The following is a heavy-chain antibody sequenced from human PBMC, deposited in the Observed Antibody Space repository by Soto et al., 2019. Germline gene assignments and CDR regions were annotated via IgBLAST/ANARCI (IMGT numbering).Heavy chain of an antibody. D-gene: IGHD4-17*01. Sequence: GGSLRLSCAASGFTFSSYGMHWVRQAPGKGLEWVAVIWYDGSNKYYADSVKGRFTISRDNSKNTLYLQMNSLRAEDTAVYYCARYGEHKTNYYYYMDVWGKGTTVTVSS. V-gene: IGHV3-33*01. CDR2: IWYDGSNK. CDR3: ARYGEHKTNYYYYMDV. J-gene: IGHJ6*03. CDR1: GFTFSSYG.